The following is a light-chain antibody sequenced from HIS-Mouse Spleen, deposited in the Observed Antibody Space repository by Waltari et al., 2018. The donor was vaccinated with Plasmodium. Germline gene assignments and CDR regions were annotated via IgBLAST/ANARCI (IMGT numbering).Light chain of an antibody. CDR2: DAS. V-gene: IGKV1-13*02. Sequence: AIQFTQSPSSLSASVGYRVTITCRASQVISSALAWYKQKPGKAPKFLIYDASSLESGVPSRFSGSGSGTDFTLTISSLQPEDFATYYCQQFNSYPLTFGGGTKVEIK. CDR1: QVISSA. J-gene: IGKJ4*01. CDR3: QQFNSYPLT.